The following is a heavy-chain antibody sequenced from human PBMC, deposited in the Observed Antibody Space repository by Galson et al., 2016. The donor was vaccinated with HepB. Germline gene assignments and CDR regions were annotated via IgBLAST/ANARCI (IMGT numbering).Heavy chain of an antibody. CDR1: GDSVSSNSAA. D-gene: IGHD2-21*02. J-gene: IGHJ4*02. V-gene: IGHV6-1*01. CDR2: TYYRSKWYS. Sequence: CAISGDSVSSNSAAGNWIRQSPSRGLEWLGRTYYRSKWYSDYAVSLKSRITINPVTSQSQFTLQLYSVTPEDTAVYYCARGTALTGLDFWGQGTLVTVSS. CDR3: ARGTALTGLDF.